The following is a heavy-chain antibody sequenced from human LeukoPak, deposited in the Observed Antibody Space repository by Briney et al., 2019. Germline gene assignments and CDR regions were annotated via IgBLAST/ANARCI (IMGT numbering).Heavy chain of an antibody. CDR1: GFTVTSNF. V-gene: IGHV3-66*01. D-gene: IGHD3-10*01. Sequence: GGSLRLSCAASGFTVTSNFMSWVRQAPGRGLEWVSVIHSGGATYYADSVKGRFTISRDISKNALYLQMNSLRGDDTAVYYCARAKGRRDYFDYWGQGTLVTVSS. CDR3: ARAKGRRDYFDY. J-gene: IGHJ4*02. CDR2: IHSGGAT.